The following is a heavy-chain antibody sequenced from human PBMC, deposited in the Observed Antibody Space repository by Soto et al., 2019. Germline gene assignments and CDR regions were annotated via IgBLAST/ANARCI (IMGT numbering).Heavy chain of an antibody. Sequence: QVQLVESGGGVVQPGRSLRLSCAASGFTFSSYGMHWVRQAPGKGLEWVAVISYDGSNKYYADSVKGRFTISRDNFKNTLYLQMNSLRAEDTAVYYCAKGGSGYYLDYWGQGTLVTVSS. D-gene: IGHD3-3*01. V-gene: IGHV3-30*18. CDR2: ISYDGSNK. CDR1: GFTFSSYG. J-gene: IGHJ4*02. CDR3: AKGGSGYYLDY.